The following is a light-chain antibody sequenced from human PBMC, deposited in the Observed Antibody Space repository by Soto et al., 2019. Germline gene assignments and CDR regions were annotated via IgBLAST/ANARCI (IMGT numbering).Light chain of an antibody. CDR1: SSDVGSYNL. CDR3: CSYAGTSTYVL. V-gene: IGLV2-23*01. Sequence: QSALTQPASVSGSPGQSITISCTGTSSDVGSYNLVSWYQHHPGKAPKLMIYEGSKRPSGVSNRFSGSKSGNTASLTISGLQAGDEADYYCCSYAGTSTYVLFGGGTKLTVL. CDR2: EGS. J-gene: IGLJ2*01.